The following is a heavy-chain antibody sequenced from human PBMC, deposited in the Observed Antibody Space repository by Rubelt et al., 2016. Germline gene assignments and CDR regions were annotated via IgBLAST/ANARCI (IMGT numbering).Heavy chain of an antibody. J-gene: IGHJ4*02. CDR2: IYYSGRT. D-gene: IGHD6-19*01. Sequence: QLQLQESGPGLVKPSETLSLTCTVSGGSISSSSYYWGWIRQPPGKGLEWIGSIYYSGRTYYKPSLKSRVTISVDTSKNQFSLKLSYVTAADTAVYFCARDTVARRQDVQDYWGQGTLVTVSS. CDR3: ARDTVARRQDVQDY. V-gene: IGHV4-39*07. CDR1: GGSISSSSYY.